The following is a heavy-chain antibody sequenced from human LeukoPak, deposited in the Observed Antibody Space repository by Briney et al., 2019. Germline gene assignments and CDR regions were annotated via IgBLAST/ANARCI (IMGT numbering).Heavy chain of an antibody. Sequence: GGSLRLSCAASGFTFSSYAMSWVRQAPGKGLEWVSVIYSGGSTYYADSVKGRFTISRDNSKNTLYLQMNSLRAEDTAVYYCARGYCSGGSCPYYYYYGMDVWGQGTTVTVSS. CDR2: IYSGGST. CDR3: ARGYCSGGSCPYYYYYGMDV. V-gene: IGHV3-53*01. J-gene: IGHJ6*02. CDR1: GFTFSSYA. D-gene: IGHD2-15*01.